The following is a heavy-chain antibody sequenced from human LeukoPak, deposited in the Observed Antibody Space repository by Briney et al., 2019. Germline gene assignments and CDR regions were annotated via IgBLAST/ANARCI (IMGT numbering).Heavy chain of an antibody. CDR3: ALTMVRGVVSGEYVY. CDR1: GGSFSGYY. J-gene: IGHJ4*02. CDR2: INHSGTI. V-gene: IGHV4-34*01. Sequence: ETLSLTCALYGGSFSGYYWSGIRPPPRKGLEWMGEINHSGTIKYQPSIKSRVTISVDTFKIQSSIAVSSVTAAGTGVYYCALTMVRGVVSGEYVYGGQGNLVTVSS. D-gene: IGHD3-10*01.